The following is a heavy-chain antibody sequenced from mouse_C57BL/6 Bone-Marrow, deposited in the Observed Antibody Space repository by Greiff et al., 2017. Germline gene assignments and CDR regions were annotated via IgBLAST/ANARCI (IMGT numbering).Heavy chain of an antibody. CDR1: GYTFTSYW. V-gene: IGHV1-55*01. Sequence: QVQLQQPGAELVKPGASVKMSCKASGYTFTSYWITWVKQRPGQGLEWIGDIYPGSGSTNYNEKFKSKATLTVDTSSSTAYMQLSSLTSEYSAVYYCARERITTVVDWYVDVWGTGTTVTVSS. D-gene: IGHD1-1*01. CDR3: ARERITTVVDWYVDV. CDR2: IYPGSGST. J-gene: IGHJ1*03.